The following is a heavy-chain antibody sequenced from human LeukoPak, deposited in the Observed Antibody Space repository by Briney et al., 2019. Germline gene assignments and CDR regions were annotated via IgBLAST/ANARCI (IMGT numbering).Heavy chain of an antibody. V-gene: IGHV3-48*03. CDR1: GFTFSSYE. CDR2: ISSSGSTI. Sequence: GGSLRLSCAASGFTFSSYEMNWVRQAPGKGLEWVSYISSSGSTIYYADSVKGRFTISRDNAKNSLYLQMNSLRAEDTAVYYCAREGGLQLWGFGYWGQGTLVTVSS. J-gene: IGHJ4*02. CDR3: AREGGLQLWGFGY. D-gene: IGHD5-18*01.